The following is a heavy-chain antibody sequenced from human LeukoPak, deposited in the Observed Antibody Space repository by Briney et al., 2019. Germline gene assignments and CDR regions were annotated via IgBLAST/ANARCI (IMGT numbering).Heavy chain of an antibody. CDR3: ARGYRRGWDPDY. V-gene: IGHV3-74*01. D-gene: IGHD6-19*01. CDR1: GFTFSSYW. Sequence: GSLRLSCAASGFTFSSYWMHWGRHAPRKGLVWVSRIICDATSTSYEGYGKGRFTISRDNANNTLDLQMMSLRGEDAAVYYCARGYRRGWDPDYWGQGTLVTVSS. CDR2: IICDATST. J-gene: IGHJ4*02.